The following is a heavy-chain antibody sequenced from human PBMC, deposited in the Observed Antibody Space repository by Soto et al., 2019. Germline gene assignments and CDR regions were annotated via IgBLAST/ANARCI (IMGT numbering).Heavy chain of an antibody. D-gene: IGHD2-21*02. CDR1: GFTVDDYA. J-gene: IGHJ4*02. CDR3: AKSADASVTARLPY. CDR2: ISWNGGTV. Sequence: GGSLRLSCAASGFTVDDYAMHWVRQAPGKGLEWVSGISWNGGTVVNADSVKGRFPISRDNAQNALYLQMSSLRAEETAFYYCAKSADASVTARLPYWGQGTLVTVSS. V-gene: IGHV3-9*01.